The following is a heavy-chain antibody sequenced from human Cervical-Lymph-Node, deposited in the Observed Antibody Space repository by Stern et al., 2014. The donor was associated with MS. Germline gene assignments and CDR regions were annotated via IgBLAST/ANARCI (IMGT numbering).Heavy chain of an antibody. CDR1: GFTFGGYA. CDR3: TTSIFGVVALGWFDP. Sequence: EVQLLESGGGLVKPGRSLRLSCTASGFTFGGYAMSWFRQAPGKGLEWVGFIRREAYGGTTEYAASVKGRFTISRDDSKSIAYLQMNSLKTEDTAVYYCTTSIFGVVALGWFDPWGQGTLVTVSS. V-gene: IGHV3-49*05. J-gene: IGHJ5*02. CDR2: IRREAYGGTT. D-gene: IGHD3-3*01.